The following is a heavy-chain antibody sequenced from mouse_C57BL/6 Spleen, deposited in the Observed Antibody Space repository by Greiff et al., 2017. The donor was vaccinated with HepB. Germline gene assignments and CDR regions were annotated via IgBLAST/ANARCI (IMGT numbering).Heavy chain of an antibody. J-gene: IGHJ1*03. D-gene: IGHD1-1*01. V-gene: IGHV5-4*01. CDR1: GFTFSSYA. Sequence: EVQRVESGGGLVKPGGSLKLSCAASGFTFSSYAMSWVRQTPEKRLEWVATISDGGSYTYYPDNVKGRFTISRDNAKNNLYLQMSHLKSEDTAMYYCARVQFITTVVRYFDVWGTGTTVTVSS. CDR3: ARVQFITTVVRYFDV. CDR2: ISDGGSYT.